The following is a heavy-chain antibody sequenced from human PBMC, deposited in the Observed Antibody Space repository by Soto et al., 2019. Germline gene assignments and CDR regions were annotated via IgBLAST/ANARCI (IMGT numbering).Heavy chain of an antibody. V-gene: IGHV4-34*01. CDR1: GGSFSGYY. Sequence: PSETLSLTCAVYGGSFSGYYWSWIRQPPGKGLEWIGEINHSGSTNYNPSLKSRVTISVDTSKNQFSLKLSSVTAADTAVYYCARVSGEVQLERQYYYYYMDVWGKGTTVTVSS. J-gene: IGHJ6*03. D-gene: IGHD1-1*01. CDR2: INHSGST. CDR3: ARVSGEVQLERQYYYYYMDV.